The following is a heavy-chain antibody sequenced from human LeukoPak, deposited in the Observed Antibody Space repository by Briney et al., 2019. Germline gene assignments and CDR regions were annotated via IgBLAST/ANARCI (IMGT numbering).Heavy chain of an antibody. CDR3: ARIRGRVVPAAIRSLTGHPDY. V-gene: IGHV4-34*01. CDR1: GGSFSGYY. CDR2: INHSGST. Sequence: PSETLSLTCAVYGGSFSGYYWSWIRQPPGKGLEWNGEINHSGSTNYNPSLKSRVTISVDTSKNQFSLKLSSVTAADTAVYYCARIRGRVVPAAIRSLTGHPDYWGQRTLVTVSS. D-gene: IGHD2-2*02. J-gene: IGHJ4*02.